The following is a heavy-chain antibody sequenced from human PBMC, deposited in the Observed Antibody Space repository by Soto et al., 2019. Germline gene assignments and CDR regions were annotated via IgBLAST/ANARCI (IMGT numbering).Heavy chain of an antibody. Sequence: PSETLSLTCTVSGGSISSGDYYWSWIRQPPGKGLEWIGYIYYSGSTYYNPSLKSRVTISVDTSKNQFSLKLSSVTAADTAVYYCARDTLPTYYYDSSGYSRWGQGTLVTVSS. J-gene: IGHJ4*02. CDR1: GGSISSGDYY. D-gene: IGHD3-22*01. CDR3: ARDTLPTYYYDSSGYSR. CDR2: IYYSGST. V-gene: IGHV4-30-4*01.